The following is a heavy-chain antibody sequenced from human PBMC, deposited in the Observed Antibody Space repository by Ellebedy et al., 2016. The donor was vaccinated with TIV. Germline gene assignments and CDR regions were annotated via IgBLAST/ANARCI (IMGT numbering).Heavy chain of an antibody. V-gene: IGHV1-46*01. D-gene: IGHD3-10*01. J-gene: IGHJ4*02. CDR2: INPSGGST. CDR1: GYTFTSYY. CDR3: ARAQDVLLWFGELSTGYFDY. Sequence: ASVKVSXXASGYTFTSYYMHWVRQAPGQGLEWMGIINPSGGSTSYAQKFQGRVTMTRDTSTSTVYMELSSLRSEDTAVYYCARAQDVLLWFGELSTGYFDYWGQGTLVTVSS.